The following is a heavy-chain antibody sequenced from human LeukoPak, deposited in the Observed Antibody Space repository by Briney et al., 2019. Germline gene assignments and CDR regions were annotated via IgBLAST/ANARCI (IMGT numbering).Heavy chain of an antibody. Sequence: GASVKVSCKASDYTFTSYGISWVRQAPGQGLEWMGWIGAYNGNTNYAQKLQGRVTMTTDTSTSTAYMELRSLRSDDTAVYYCARDDGDYDILTGYYYGDAFDIWGQGTMVTVSS. D-gene: IGHD3-9*01. J-gene: IGHJ3*02. V-gene: IGHV1-18*01. CDR2: IGAYNGNT. CDR1: DYTFTSYG. CDR3: ARDDGDYDILTGYYYGDAFDI.